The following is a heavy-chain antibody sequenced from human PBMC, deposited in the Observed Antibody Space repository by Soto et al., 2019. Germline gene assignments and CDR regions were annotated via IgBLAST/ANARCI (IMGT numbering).Heavy chain of an antibody. V-gene: IGHV4-39*07. CDR2: IYYSGST. CDR1: GGSISSSSYY. CDR3: ARVLNCGGDCYTNYYFDY. D-gene: IGHD2-21*02. J-gene: IGHJ4*02. Sequence: SETLSLTCTVSGGSISSSSYYWGWIRQPPGKGLEWIGSIYYSGSTYYNPSLKSRVTISVDTSKNQFSLKLSSVTAADTAVYYCARVLNCGGDCYTNYYFDYWGQGTLVTVSS.